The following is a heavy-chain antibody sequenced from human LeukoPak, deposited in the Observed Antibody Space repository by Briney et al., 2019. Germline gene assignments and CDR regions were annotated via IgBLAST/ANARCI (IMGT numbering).Heavy chain of an antibody. V-gene: IGHV3-48*04. CDR2: ISSSSSTI. CDR3: ARDRVNILLARLVRDAFDI. Sequence: PGGSLRLSCAASGFTFSSYSMNWVRQAPGKGLEWVSYISSSSSTIYYADSVKGRFTISRDNAKNSLYLQMNSLRAEDTAVYYCARDRVNILLARLVRDAFDIWGQGTMVTVSS. D-gene: IGHD3-10*01. J-gene: IGHJ3*02. CDR1: GFTFSSYS.